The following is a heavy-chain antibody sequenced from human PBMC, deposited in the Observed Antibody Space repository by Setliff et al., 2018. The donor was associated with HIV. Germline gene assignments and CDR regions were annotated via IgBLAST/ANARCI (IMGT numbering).Heavy chain of an antibody. D-gene: IGHD1-26*01. J-gene: IGHJ4*02. Sequence: SETLSLTCTVSGGSIRSYYWSWIRQPPGMGLEWIGEVNRGRRTNYYPSPKSRVTMSVDTSKNQFSLKLSSVTAADTAVYYCARVGDLGSTYYFDYWGQGALVTVSS. CDR3: ARVGDLGSTYYFDY. CDR2: VNRGRRT. CDR1: GGSIRSYY. V-gene: IGHV4-34*01.